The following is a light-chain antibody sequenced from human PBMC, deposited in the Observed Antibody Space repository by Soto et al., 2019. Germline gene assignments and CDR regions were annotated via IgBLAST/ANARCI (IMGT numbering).Light chain of an antibody. Sequence: EIVMTQSPATLSVSPGEMATLSCRASQSVSSNLAWYQQKPGQGPRLLFYGASTRATGIPARFIGSGSGTDFTLTIISLQSEDFAVYYCQQSNSWPYTFGQGTKLEIK. CDR2: GAS. CDR1: QSVSSN. CDR3: QQSNSWPYT. J-gene: IGKJ2*01. V-gene: IGKV3-15*01.